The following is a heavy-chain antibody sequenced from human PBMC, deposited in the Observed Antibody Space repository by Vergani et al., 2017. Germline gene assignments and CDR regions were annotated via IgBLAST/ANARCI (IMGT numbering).Heavy chain of an antibody. J-gene: IGHJ3*02. V-gene: IGHV3-9*01. CDR1: GFTFDDYA. CDR3: AKDRAWFGESDDAFDI. Sequence: EVQLVESGGGLVQPGRSLRLSCAASGFTFDDYAMHWVRQAPGKGLGWVSGISWNSGSIGYADSVKGRFTISRDNAKNSLYLQMNSLRAEDTAVYYCAKDRAWFGESDDAFDIWGQGTMVTVSS. CDR2: ISWNSGSI. D-gene: IGHD3-10*01.